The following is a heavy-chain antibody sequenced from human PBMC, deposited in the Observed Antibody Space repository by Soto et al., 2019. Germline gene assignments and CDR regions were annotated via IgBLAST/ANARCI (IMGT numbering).Heavy chain of an antibody. J-gene: IGHJ5*02. V-gene: IGHV1-69*06. Sequence: QVQLVQSGAEVKKPGSSVKVSCKASGGTFSSYAISWVRQAPGQALEWMGGIIPIFGTANYAQKFQGRVTITADKSTSTAYMELSSLRSEDTAVYYCAALLMYGDYAWDWFDPWGQGRLVTVSS. CDR3: AALLMYGDYAWDWFDP. D-gene: IGHD4-17*01. CDR2: IIPIFGTA. CDR1: GGTFSSYA.